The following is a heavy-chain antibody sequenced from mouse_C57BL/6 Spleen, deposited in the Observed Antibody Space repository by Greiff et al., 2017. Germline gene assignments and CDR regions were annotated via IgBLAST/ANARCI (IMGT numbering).Heavy chain of an antibody. CDR1: GFSLTSYG. J-gene: IGHJ2*01. D-gene: IGHD2-3*01. CDR2: IWSGGST. CDR3: CRGGIYYVDVYYFDD. Sequence: VMLLESGPGLVQPSQSLSITCTASGFSLTSYGVHWVRQSPGKGLEWLGVIWSGGSTDYNADFISRLCISKDNSESHVLFKMISLQTDDTAVYYCCRGGIYYVDVYYFDDWGKGTTLTVYS. V-gene: IGHV2-2*01.